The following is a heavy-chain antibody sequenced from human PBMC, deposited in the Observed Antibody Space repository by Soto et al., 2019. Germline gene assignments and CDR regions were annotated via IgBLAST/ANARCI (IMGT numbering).Heavy chain of an antibody. J-gene: IGHJ4*02. Sequence: PSETLSLTCTVSGGSISSGDYYWSWIRQPPGKGLEWIGYIYYSGSTYYNPSLKSRVTISVDTSKNQFSLKLSSVTAADTAVYYCARANYYYDSSGYQRTMMFDYWGQGTLVTVSS. CDR1: GGSISSGDYY. V-gene: IGHV4-30-4*01. CDR3: ARANYYYDSSGYQRTMMFDY. D-gene: IGHD3-22*01. CDR2: IYYSGST.